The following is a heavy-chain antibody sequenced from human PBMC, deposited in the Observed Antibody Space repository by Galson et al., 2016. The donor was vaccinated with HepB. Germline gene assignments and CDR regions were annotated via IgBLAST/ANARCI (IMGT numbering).Heavy chain of an antibody. CDR3: ARDDDYVWGTYRYTRTVPQYYFDY. CDR1: GFTLSNYD. J-gene: IGHJ4*02. CDR2: ISFDGSNN. Sequence: SLRLSCAASGFTLSNYDTNWVRQAPGKGLEWVAVISFDGSNNFYADSVKGRFTISRDNSKNTLYLQMNSLRAEDTAVYYCARDDDYVWGTYRYTRTVPQYYFDYWGQGTLVTVSS. D-gene: IGHD3-16*02. V-gene: IGHV3-30-3*01.